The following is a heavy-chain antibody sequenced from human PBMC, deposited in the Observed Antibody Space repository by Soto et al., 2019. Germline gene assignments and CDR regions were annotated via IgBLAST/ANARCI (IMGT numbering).Heavy chain of an antibody. CDR1: GGSISSSNW. CDR3: ARDSHYDILTGYYYGMDV. CDR2: IYHSGST. Sequence: SETLSLTCAVSGGSISSSNWWSWVRQPPGKGLEWIGEIYHSGSTNYNPSLKSRVTISVDKSKNQFSLKLSSVTAADTAVYYCARDSHYDILTGYYYGMDVWAQGTTVTVSS. V-gene: IGHV4-4*02. D-gene: IGHD3-9*01. J-gene: IGHJ6*02.